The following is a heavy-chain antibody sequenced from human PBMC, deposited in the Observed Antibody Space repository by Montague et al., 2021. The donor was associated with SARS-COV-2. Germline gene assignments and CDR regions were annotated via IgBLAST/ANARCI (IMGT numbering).Heavy chain of an antibody. CDR1: GFTFSSYS. V-gene: IGHV3-21*01. CDR2: ISSSSSYI. D-gene: IGHD6-13*01. Sequence: SLSLSFSASGFTFSSYSMNWVRQAPGKGLEWVSSISSSSSYIYYADSVKGRFTISRDNAKNSLYLQMNSLRAEDTAVYYCAREESRYEAFDIWGQGTMVTVSS. CDR3: AREESRYEAFDI. J-gene: IGHJ3*02.